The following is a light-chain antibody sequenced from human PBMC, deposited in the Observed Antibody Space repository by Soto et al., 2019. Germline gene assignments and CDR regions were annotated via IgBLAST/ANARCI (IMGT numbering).Light chain of an antibody. CDR2: DAS. V-gene: IGKV3-11*01. CDR3: QQRSNWPPEVT. CDR1: QSVRSS. J-gene: IGKJ3*01. Sequence: EIVLTQSPDTLSLSPGERATLSCRASQSVRSSLAWYQQKPGQAPRLLIYDASNRATGIPARFSGSGSGTDFTLTISSLESEDFAVYYCQQRSNWPPEVTFGHGTKVDIK.